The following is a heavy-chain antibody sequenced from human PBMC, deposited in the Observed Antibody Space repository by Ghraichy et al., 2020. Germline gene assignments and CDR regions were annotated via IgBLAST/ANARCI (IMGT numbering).Heavy chain of an antibody. CDR3: ATEYYDFWSGYYGKNWFDP. D-gene: IGHD3-3*01. CDR1: GFTFSSYS. Sequence: GGSLRLSCAASGFTFSSYSMNWVRQAPGKGLEWVSYISSSSSTIYYADPVKGRFTISRDNAKNSLYLQMNSLRDEDTAVYYCATEYYDFWSGYYGKNWFDPWGQGTLVTVSS. V-gene: IGHV3-48*02. J-gene: IGHJ5*02. CDR2: ISSSSSTI.